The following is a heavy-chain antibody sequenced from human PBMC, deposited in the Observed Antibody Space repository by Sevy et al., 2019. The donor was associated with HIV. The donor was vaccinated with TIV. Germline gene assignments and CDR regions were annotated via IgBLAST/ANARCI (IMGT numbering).Heavy chain of an antibody. V-gene: IGHV3-33*01. J-gene: IGHJ4*02. Sequence: GRSLRLSCVASGFAFSDYGMHWVRQAPGKGLEWVAVIWYDGNNQDYADSVRGRFTISRDNSKNTLYLQLSSLRAEDMAVYYCARDPRIFGDYLLTYFDYWGQGVLVTVSS. D-gene: IGHD4-17*01. CDR3: ARDPRIFGDYLLTYFDY. CDR1: GFAFSDYG. CDR2: IWYDGNNQ.